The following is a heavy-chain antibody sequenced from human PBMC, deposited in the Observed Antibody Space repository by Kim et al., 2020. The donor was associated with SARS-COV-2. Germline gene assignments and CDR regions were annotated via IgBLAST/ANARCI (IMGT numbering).Heavy chain of an antibody. J-gene: IGHJ4*02. Sequence: YAQKFQGRVTMTRDTSISTAYMELSRLRSDDTAVYYCARVSSSWSGGFDYWGQGTLVTVSS. V-gene: IGHV1-2*02. CDR3: ARVSSSWSGGFDY. D-gene: IGHD6-13*01.